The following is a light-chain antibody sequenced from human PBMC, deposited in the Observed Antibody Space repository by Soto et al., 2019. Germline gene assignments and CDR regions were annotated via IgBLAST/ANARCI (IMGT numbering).Light chain of an antibody. CDR1: SSNIGAGYD. CDR2: GNS. Sequence: QSVLTQPPSVSGAPGQRVTISCTGSSSNIGAGYDVHWYQQLPGTVPKLLIYGNSNRPSGVPDRFSGSKSGTSASLAITGLQAEDEADYYCQSYDSSLSGRGVFGGGTKVTVL. CDR3: QSYDSSLSGRGV. V-gene: IGLV1-40*01. J-gene: IGLJ2*01.